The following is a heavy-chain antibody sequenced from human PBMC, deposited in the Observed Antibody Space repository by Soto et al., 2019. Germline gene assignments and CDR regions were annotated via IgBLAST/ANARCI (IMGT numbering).Heavy chain of an antibody. Sequence: GGSLRLSCTGSGFPISAYNINWVRQAPGKGLEWVSSITVGSSHIYQPNSMKGRFTISRDDAKNSVYLQIDSLRDEDTALYYCSRSPEVGVRGAYWGQGALVTVSS. V-gene: IGHV3-21*01. J-gene: IGHJ4*02. CDR3: SRSPEVGVRGAY. CDR2: ITVGSSHI. CDR1: GFPISAYN. D-gene: IGHD3-16*01.